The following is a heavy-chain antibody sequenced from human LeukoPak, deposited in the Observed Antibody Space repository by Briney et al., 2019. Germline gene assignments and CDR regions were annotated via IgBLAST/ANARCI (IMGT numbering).Heavy chain of an antibody. D-gene: IGHD3-10*01. V-gene: IGHV3-13*04. CDR2: IGSAGDT. J-gene: IGHJ4*02. Sequence: GGSLRLSCAASGITLSGYDMHWVRQSTGKGLEWVSGIGSAGDTYYAGSVKGRFTISSEDAKKSLYLQMNSLRAGDTAVYYCVRGIGNYYDSGASDCWGQGTRVTVAP. CDR3: VRGIGNYYDSGASDC. CDR1: GITLSGYD.